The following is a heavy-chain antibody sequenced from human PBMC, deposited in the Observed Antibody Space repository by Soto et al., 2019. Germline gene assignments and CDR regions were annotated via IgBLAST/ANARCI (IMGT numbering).Heavy chain of an antibody. J-gene: IGHJ4*02. CDR3: ARNHDIWGSYRSRPKPFDY. Sequence: QVQLQQWGAGLLKPSETLSLTCAVYGGSFSGYYWSWIRQPPGKGLEWIGEINHSGSTNYNPSLKSRVTISVDSSKNQFSLKLSAVTAADTAVYYCARNHDIWGSYRSRPKPFDYWGQGTLVTVSS. CDR2: INHSGST. V-gene: IGHV4-34*01. CDR1: GGSFSGYY. D-gene: IGHD3-16*02.